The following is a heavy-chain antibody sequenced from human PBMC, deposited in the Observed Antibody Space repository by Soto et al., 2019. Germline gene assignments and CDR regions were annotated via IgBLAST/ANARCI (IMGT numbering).Heavy chain of an antibody. CDR1: EFTFSSYA. CDR3: ARVKTDYSNPRGPFFFYGMDV. CDR2: ISYDGGHK. D-gene: IGHD4-4*01. Sequence: QVQLVESGGGVVHPERSLRLSCSASEFTFSSYAMHWVRQAPGKGLEWVPGISYDGGHKFYGDSVRGRFTISRDSPKTTVFLQMNSLRPEDTAAYYCARVKTDYSNPRGPFFFYGMDVWGQGTTVTVSS. V-gene: IGHV3-30-3*01. J-gene: IGHJ6*02.